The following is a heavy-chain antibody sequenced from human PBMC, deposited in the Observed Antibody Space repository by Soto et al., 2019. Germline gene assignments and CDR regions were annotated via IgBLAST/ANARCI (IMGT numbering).Heavy chain of an antibody. CDR2: IFAGDCDT. CDR1: GFSFNTYA. D-gene: IGHD2-2*01. Sequence: RGGSLKLSCKASGFSFNTYAMSWVRQAPGKGLEWMGAIFAGDCDTSYAPSFQGQFTISTDNSINTPYIQRDSLRAEDRAAYYWARQGPPYRGSGYYYEMDVWGPGTTVTVSS. J-gene: IGHJ6*02. CDR3: ARQGPPYRGSGYYYEMDV. V-gene: IGHV5-51*01.